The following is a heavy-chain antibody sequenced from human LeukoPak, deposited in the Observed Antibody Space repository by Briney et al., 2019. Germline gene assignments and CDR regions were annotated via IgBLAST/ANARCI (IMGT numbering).Heavy chain of an antibody. CDR1: GGSISTYY. V-gene: IGHV4-59*01. Sequence: SETLSLTCTVSGGSISTYYWSWIRLPPGKGLEWIAYIYFTGRTQYNPSLKSRVTISEDTSKNQFSLRLSSVTPADTAVYYCARGGYDSDFDYWGQETLVTVSS. CDR3: ARGGYDSDFDY. CDR2: IYFTGRT. D-gene: IGHD3-3*01. J-gene: IGHJ4*02.